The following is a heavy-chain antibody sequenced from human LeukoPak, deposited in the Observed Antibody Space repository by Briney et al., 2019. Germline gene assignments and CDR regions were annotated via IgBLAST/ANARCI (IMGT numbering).Heavy chain of an antibody. CDR2: ISSTSSTI. CDR3: SARIFTAMVRGSFDY. Sequence: GGSLRLSCAASGFTFNSYSMNWVRQAPGKGLEWVSYISSTSSTIYYTESVKGRFTISRDNAKNSLYLQMNSLRAEDTAVYYCSARIFTAMVRGSFDYWGQGILVTVSS. CDR1: GFTFNSYS. J-gene: IGHJ4*02. V-gene: IGHV3-48*01. D-gene: IGHD5-18*01.